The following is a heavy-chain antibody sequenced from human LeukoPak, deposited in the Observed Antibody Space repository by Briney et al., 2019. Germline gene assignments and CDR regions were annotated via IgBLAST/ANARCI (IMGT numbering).Heavy chain of an antibody. J-gene: IGHJ4*02. CDR1: GYSISSGGYY. D-gene: IGHD6-19*01. CDR3: ARHRAYSSGWFDY. Sequence: SETLSLTCTVSGYSISSGGYYWSWIRQHPGKGLEWIGYIYTSGNTNYNPSLKSRVTISVDTSKNQFSLKLSSVTAADTAVYYCARHRAYSSGWFDYWGQGTLVTVSS. V-gene: IGHV4-61*08. CDR2: IYTSGNT.